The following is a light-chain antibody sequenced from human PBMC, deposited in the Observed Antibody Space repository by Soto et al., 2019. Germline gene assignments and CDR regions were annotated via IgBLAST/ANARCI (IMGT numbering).Light chain of an antibody. CDR3: QQYSSSPS. Sequence: EIVMTQFPNTLSVSPGERATLSCRASQSVSTNLACYQQKPGQVPSLLIYGASTRASVIPVRFSGSGSVTEFTLTIGSLQSEDFAVYYCQQYSSSPSFGQGTRLEIK. CDR2: GAS. J-gene: IGKJ5*01. CDR1: QSVSTN. V-gene: IGKV3-15*01.